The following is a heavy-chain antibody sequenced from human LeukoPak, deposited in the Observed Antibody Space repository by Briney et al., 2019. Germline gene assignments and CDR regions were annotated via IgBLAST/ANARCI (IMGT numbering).Heavy chain of an antibody. D-gene: IGHD1-26*01. CDR1: GHTFTNYW. CDR3: ATSFLPGWEYSLDS. J-gene: IGHJ4*02. V-gene: IGHV5-51*01. Sequence: GESLKISCKASGHTFTNYWIGWVRQMPGKGLEWMGIIYPGDSDTRYSPSFQGQVTILADKSVNTAYLQWSSLKASDTAIYYCATSFLPGWEYSLDSWGQGTLITVSS. CDR2: IYPGDSDT.